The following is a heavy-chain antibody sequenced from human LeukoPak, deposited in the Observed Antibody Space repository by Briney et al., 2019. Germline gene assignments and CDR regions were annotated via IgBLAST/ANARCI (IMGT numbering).Heavy chain of an antibody. J-gene: IGHJ3*02. D-gene: IGHD3-3*01. V-gene: IGHV4-34*01. CDR3: ARIRKRITIFGVVIDPLANDACDI. CDR2: INHSGST. CDR1: GGSFSGYY. Sequence: SETLSLTCAVYGGSFSGYYWSWIRQPPGKGLEWIGEINHSGSTNYNPSLKSRVTISVDTSKNQFSLKLSSVTAADTAVYYCARIRKRITIFGVVIDPLANDACDIWGQGTMVTVSS.